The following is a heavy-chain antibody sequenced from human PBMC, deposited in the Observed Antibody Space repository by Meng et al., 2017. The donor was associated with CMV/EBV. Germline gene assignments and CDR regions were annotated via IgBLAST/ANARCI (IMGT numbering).Heavy chain of an antibody. J-gene: IGHJ5*02. CDR3: ARLGYSSSWYPNWFDP. Sequence: SQTLSLTCAVYGGSFSGYYWSWIRQPPGKGLEWIGEINHSGSTNYNPSLKSRVTISVDTSKNQFSLKLSSVTAADTAVYYCARLGYSSSWYPNWFDPWGQGTLVTVSS. CDR2: INHSGST. V-gene: IGHV4-34*01. CDR1: GGSFSGYY. D-gene: IGHD6-13*01.